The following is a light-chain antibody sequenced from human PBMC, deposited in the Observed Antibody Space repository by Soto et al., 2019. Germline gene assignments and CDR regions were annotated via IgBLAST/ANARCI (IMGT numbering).Light chain of an antibody. J-gene: IGLJ2*01. Sequence: QSALPQPPSVSAAPGQTVTISCSGSSSNVGNHYVSWYRQLPGTAPKLLIYDNNKRASGIPDRFSGSQSGTSATLGITGLQTGDEADYYCGTWDSSLTAVFGGGTKLTVL. CDR1: SSNVGNHY. CDR2: DNN. CDR3: GTWDSSLTAV. V-gene: IGLV1-51*01.